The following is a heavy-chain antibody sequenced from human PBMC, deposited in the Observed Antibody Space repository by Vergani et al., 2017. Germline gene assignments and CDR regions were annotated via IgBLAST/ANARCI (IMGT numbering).Heavy chain of an antibody. CDR1: GFTFSSYW. D-gene: IGHD4-17*01. CDR3: ARGSAQIPTTVTTKSGFYYYYYYMDV. J-gene: IGHJ6*03. V-gene: IGHV3-7*01. Sequence: EVQLVESGGGLVQPGGSLRLSCAASGFTFSSYWMSWVRQAPGKGLEWVANIKQDGSEKYYVDSVKGRFTISRDNAKNSLYLQMNSLRAEDTAVYYCARGSAQIPTTVTTKSGFYYYYYYMDVWGKGTTVTVSS. CDR2: IKQDGSEK.